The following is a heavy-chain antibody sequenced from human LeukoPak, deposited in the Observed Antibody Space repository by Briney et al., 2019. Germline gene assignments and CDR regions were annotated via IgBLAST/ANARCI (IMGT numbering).Heavy chain of an antibody. CDR2: ISGSSSFI. J-gene: IGHJ4*02. CDR1: GFTFSDYA. V-gene: IGHV3-21*01. D-gene: IGHD1-26*01. CDR3: ARLPQSLVGASPFDF. Sequence: GGSLRLSCAASGFTFSDYAMTWVRQAPGKGLEWVSSISGSSSFIYYTYSVQGRFTVSRDNAENSLFLQMDSLKAEDTAVYYCARLPQSLVGASPFDFWGQGTLVTVSS.